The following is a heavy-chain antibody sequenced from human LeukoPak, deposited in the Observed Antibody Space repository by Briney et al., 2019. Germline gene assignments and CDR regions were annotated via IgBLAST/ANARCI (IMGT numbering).Heavy chain of an antibody. CDR3: ARRGVYYDSSGYTGSHAFDI. J-gene: IGHJ3*02. V-gene: IGHV5-51*01. D-gene: IGHD3-22*01. Sequence: GESLKISCKGSGYSLTSYWIDWVRQMPGKGLEWMGIIYLGDSDTRYSPSFQGHVTISADKSISTAYLQWSSLKASDTAMYYCARRGVYYDSSGYTGSHAFDIWGQGTMVTVSS. CDR1: GYSLTSYW. CDR2: IYLGDSDT.